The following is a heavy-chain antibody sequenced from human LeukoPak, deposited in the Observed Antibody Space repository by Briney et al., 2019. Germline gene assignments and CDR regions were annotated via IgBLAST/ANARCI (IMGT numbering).Heavy chain of an antibody. J-gene: IGHJ4*02. Sequence: PGGSLRLSCAASGFTFSSYAMSWVRQAPGKGLEWVSAISGSGGSTYYADSVKGRFTISRDNSKNTLYLQMNSLRAEDTAVYYCAKEMCCSGGSCYCSRYYFDYWGQGTLVTVSS. CDR1: GFTFSSYA. CDR3: AKEMCCSGGSCYCSRYYFDY. D-gene: IGHD2-15*01. V-gene: IGHV3-23*01. CDR2: ISGSGGST.